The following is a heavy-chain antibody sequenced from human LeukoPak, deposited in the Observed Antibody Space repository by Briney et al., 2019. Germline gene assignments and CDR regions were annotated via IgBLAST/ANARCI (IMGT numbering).Heavy chain of an antibody. D-gene: IGHD3-10*01. V-gene: IGHV3-15*01. CDR2: IKSKTDGGTT. Sequence: RSGGSLRLSCAASGFTFSNAWKSWVRQAPGKGLGWVGRIKSKTDGGTTDYAAPVKGRFTISRDDSKNTLYLQMNSLKTEDTAVYYCGGELPPFDYWGQGTLVTVSS. CDR1: GFTFSNAW. CDR3: GGELPPFDY. J-gene: IGHJ4*02.